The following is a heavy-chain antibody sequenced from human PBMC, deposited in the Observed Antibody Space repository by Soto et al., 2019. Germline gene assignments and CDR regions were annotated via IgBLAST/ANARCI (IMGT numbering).Heavy chain of an antibody. D-gene: IGHD3-16*02. J-gene: IGHJ5*02. CDR3: ASARYLRNWFDP. Sequence: PSETLSLTCTVSGGSIISSSYYWVWIRQPPGKGLEWIGSIYYSGSTYYNPSLKSRVTISVDTSKNQFSLKLSSVTAADTAVYYCASARYLRNWFDPWGQGTLVTVSS. V-gene: IGHV4-39*01. CDR1: GGSIISSSYY. CDR2: IYYSGST.